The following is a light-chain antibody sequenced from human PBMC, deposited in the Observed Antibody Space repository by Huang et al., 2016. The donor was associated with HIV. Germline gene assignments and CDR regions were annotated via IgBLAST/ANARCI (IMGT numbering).Light chain of an antibody. CDR3: QQYDNVPYT. J-gene: IGKJ2*01. Sequence: DIQMTQSPSSLSASVGDRVTITCQASQDISNYLNWYQQKPGKAPKLLIDDASNLETGGPSRFSGSGSGTDFTLTISSLQPEDIGTYYCQQYDNVPYTFGQGTKLETK. CDR2: DAS. CDR1: QDISNY. V-gene: IGKV1-33*01.